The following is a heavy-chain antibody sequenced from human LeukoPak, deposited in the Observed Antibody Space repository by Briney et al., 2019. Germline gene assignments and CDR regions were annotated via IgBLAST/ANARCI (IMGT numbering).Heavy chain of an antibody. Sequence: SETLSLTCTVSGGSISSYYWSWIRQPPGKGLEWIGYIYYSGSTNYNPSLKSRVTISVDTSKNQFSLKLSSVTAADTAVYYCASSHFRTIFGVVIDRNLDYWGQGTLVTVSS. J-gene: IGHJ4*02. CDR3: ASSHFRTIFGVVIDRNLDY. D-gene: IGHD3-3*01. CDR2: IYYSGST. CDR1: GGSISSYY. V-gene: IGHV4-59*12.